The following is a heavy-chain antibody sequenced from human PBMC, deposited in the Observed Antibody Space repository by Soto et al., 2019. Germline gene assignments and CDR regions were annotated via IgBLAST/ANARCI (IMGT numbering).Heavy chain of an antibody. J-gene: IGHJ5*02. CDR3: ARALPVAKGGFDP. CDR2: IYTAGGT. Sequence: EVQLVETGGGLLQPGGSLRLSCAASGFTVSNTYMTWVRQPPGKGLECVSVIYTAGGTNYADSVKGRFIISRDNSKNTLYLQMNSLRAEYTAVYYCARALPVAKGGFDPWGQGTLVTVSS. V-gene: IGHV3-53*02. CDR1: GFTVSNTY. D-gene: IGHD2-2*01.